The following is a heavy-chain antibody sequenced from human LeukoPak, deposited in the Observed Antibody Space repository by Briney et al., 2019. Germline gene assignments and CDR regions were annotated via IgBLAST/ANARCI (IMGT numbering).Heavy chain of an antibody. V-gene: IGHV4-59*01. D-gene: IGHD5-18*01. CDR2: IYYSGST. Sequence: SETLSLTCTVSGGSISSYYWSGIEQPPGRELDGIGYIYYSGSTNYNPSLKSRVTISIDTSKNQFSLRLSSVTAADTAVYYCARGAAGYSYGWGQGTLVTVSS. J-gene: IGHJ4*02. CDR3: ARGAAGYSYG. CDR1: GGSISSYY.